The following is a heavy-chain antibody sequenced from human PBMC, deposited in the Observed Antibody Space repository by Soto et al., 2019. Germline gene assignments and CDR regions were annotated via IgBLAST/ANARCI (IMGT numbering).Heavy chain of an antibody. D-gene: IGHD3-10*01. CDR3: ARAIGMVALDY. CDR2: INAGDGYT. V-gene: IGHV1-3*05. Sequence: QVQFVQSGAEEREPGASVKVTCKTSGYTFTSRHIHWVRQAPGQWLEWMGLINAGDGYTQYSRTFQDRVTFSRDTSAGTAYMEFSGLTYDDTAVYYCARAIGMVALDYWGQGTLVTVSS. CDR1: GYTFTSRH. J-gene: IGHJ4*02.